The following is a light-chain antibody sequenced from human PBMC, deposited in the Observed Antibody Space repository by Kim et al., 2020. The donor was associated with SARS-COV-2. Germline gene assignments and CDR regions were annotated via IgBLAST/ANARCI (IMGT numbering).Light chain of an antibody. CDR3: QSYNRDNVI. V-gene: IGLV6-57*03. CDR2: EDD. CDR1: SGSIAEKY. J-gene: IGLJ2*01. Sequence: GKTVTITSTPSSGSIAEKYVQWYQQRPGGVPTTVIYEDDQKPSGVSDRFSGSIDNSSNSASLTISGLRTEDEADYYCQSYNRDNVIFGGGTQLTVL.